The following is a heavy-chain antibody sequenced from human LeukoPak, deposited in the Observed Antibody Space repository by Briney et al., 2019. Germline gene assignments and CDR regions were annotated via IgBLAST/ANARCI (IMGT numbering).Heavy chain of an antibody. D-gene: IGHD3-9*01. J-gene: IGHJ4*02. V-gene: IGHV3-43D*03. CDR3: AKGDRPLRYFDWLLNY. CDR1: GFTFDDYA. Sequence: GGSLRLSCAASGFTFDDYAMHWVRQAPGKGLEWVSLTSWDGGSTYYADSVKGRFTISRDNSKNSLYLQMNSLRAEDTALYYCAKGDRPLRYFDWLLNYWGQGTLVTVSS. CDR2: TSWDGGST.